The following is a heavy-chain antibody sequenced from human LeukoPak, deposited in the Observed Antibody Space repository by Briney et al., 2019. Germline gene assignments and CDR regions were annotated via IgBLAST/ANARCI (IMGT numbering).Heavy chain of an antibody. CDR2: ISGNGGNT. V-gene: IGHV3-23*01. J-gene: IGHJ6*02. D-gene: IGHD2-2*01. Sequence: QAGGSLRLSCAASGFTFSTFAMSWVRQAPGKGLEWVSGISGNGGNTYYADSERGRFTISRDNSKNTLALQMSSLRADDTAMYYCAKDKSSSSNVALPAVVRPHNYYYYGMDVWGQGTTVIVSS. CDR1: GFTFSTFA. CDR3: AKDKSSSSNVALPAVVRPHNYYYYGMDV.